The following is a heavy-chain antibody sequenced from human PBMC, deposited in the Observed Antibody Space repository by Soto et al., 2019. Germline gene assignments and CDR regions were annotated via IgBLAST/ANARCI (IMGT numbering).Heavy chain of an antibody. CDR1: GFTFSSYG. Sequence: QVQLVESGGGVVQPGRSLRLSCAASGFTFSSYGMHWVRRAPGKGLEWVAVIWYDGSNKYYADSVKGRFTISRDNSKNTLYLQMNSLRAEDTAVYYCARDRSGVSPNYYFDYWGQGTLVTVSS. J-gene: IGHJ4*02. CDR3: ARDRSGVSPNYYFDY. V-gene: IGHV3-33*01. D-gene: IGHD3-10*01. CDR2: IWYDGSNK.